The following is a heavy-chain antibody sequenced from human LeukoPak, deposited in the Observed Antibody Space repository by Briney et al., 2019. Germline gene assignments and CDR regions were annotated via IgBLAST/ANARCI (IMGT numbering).Heavy chain of an antibody. D-gene: IGHD5-18*01. CDR2: IYHIGST. CDR3: ARGPDPLDTAKVTWPHPPEYYFDY. CDR1: GYSISSGYY. V-gene: IGHV4-38-2*02. Sequence: KASETLSLTCTVSGYSISSGYYWGWIRQPPGKGLEWIGSIYHIGSTYYNPSLKSRVTISVDTSKNQFSLKLSSVTAADTAVYYCARGPDPLDTAKVTWPHPPEYYFDYWGQGTLVTVSS. J-gene: IGHJ4*02.